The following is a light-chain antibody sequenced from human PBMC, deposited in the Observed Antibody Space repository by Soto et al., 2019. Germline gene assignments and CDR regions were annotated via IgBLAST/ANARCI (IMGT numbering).Light chain of an antibody. CDR3: QQYNSFPWT. Sequence: DIQMTQSPSTLSASVGDRVTITCRASQSFNTWLAWYQQKPGKAPNLLIYKASSLASGVPSRFSGSGSGTEFTLTISSLQPDDLAPYYCQQYNSFPWTFGQGTKVEIK. J-gene: IGKJ1*01. CDR1: QSFNTW. V-gene: IGKV1-5*03. CDR2: KAS.